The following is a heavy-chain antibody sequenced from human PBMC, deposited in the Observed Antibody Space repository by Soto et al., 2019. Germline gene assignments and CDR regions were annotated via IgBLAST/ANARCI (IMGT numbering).Heavy chain of an antibody. CDR1: GYTFTDAY. J-gene: IGHJ4*02. D-gene: IGHD1-7*01. Sequence: QVRLVQSGAEVKKPGASVKVTCKPSGYTFTDAYIHWVRQAPGQGLEWLGWINPKNGGTNYAQKFQGRVTMTRDTSSSTAFMELSSLNSHDTAVYYCAREAGTELDFWGQGTLVTVSS. V-gene: IGHV1-2*02. CDR3: AREAGTELDF. CDR2: INPKNGGT.